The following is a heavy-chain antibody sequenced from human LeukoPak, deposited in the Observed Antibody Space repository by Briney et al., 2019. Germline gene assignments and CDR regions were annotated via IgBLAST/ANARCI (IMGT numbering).Heavy chain of an antibody. CDR3: ARPLSDDYGDYEDY. J-gene: IGHJ4*02. CDR2: IYHSGST. D-gene: IGHD4-17*01. CDR1: GYSISSGYY. V-gene: IGHV4-38-2*01. Sequence: SETLSLTCPVSGYSISSGYYWGWIRQPPGKGLEWIGSIYHSGSTYYNPSLKSRVTISVDTSKNQFSLKLSSVTAADTAVYYCARPLSDDYGDYEDYWGQGTLVTVSS.